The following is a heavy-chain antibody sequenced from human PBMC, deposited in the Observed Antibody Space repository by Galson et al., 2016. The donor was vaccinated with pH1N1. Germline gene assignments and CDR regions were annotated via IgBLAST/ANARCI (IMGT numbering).Heavy chain of an antibody. J-gene: IGHJ4*02. CDR3: ATDPSAFYGGEELASYYFDS. D-gene: IGHD4-23*01. V-gene: IGHV3-23*01. CDR1: GFTFSSYA. CDR2: ISGSGGSP. Sequence: LRLSCAASGFTFSSYAMSWVRQAPGKGLEWVSSISGSGGSPYSAASVKGRFTISRDNSKNTLYLQMNSLRAEDTAVYYCATDPSAFYGGEELASYYFDSWGQGTLVTVSS.